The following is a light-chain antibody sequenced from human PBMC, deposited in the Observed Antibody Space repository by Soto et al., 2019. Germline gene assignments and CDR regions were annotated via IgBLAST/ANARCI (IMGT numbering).Light chain of an antibody. CDR1: QSVSSY. CDR2: DAS. V-gene: IGKV3-11*01. Sequence: EIVLTQSPATLSLSPGERATLSCRASQSVSSYLAWYQQKPGQAPRLLIYDASHRATGILARLSGSGSGTDFTLTISSLEPEDFAVYYCQQRSNWPFGPGTKVDIK. CDR3: QQRSNWP. J-gene: IGKJ3*01.